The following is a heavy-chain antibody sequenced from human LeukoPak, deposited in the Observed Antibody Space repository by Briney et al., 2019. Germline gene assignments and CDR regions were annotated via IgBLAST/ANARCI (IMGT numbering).Heavy chain of an antibody. V-gene: IGHV4-34*01. D-gene: IGHD3-22*01. CDR2: INHSGST. J-gene: IGHJ4*02. CDR1: GGSFSGYY. CDR3: ARDSSGLN. Sequence: SETLSLTCAVYGGSFSGYYWSWIRQPPGKGLEWIGEINHSGSTNYNPSLKSRVTISVDTSKNQFSLKLSSVTAADTAVYSCARDSSGLNWGQGTLVTVSS.